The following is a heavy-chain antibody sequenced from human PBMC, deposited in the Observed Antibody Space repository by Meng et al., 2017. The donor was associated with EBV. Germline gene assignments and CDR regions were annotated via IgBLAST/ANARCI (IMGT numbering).Heavy chain of an antibody. Sequence: LQLQESSPGLLKLSEXMSLSCTVSGGSISSSSYYWGWIRQPPGKGLEWIGSIYYSGSTYYNPSLKSRVTISVEKYKNQFSLKLSSVTEADTAVYYCAKSSPVRFGELYNGGQGTLVTVSS. D-gene: IGHD3-10*01. J-gene: IGHJ4*02. CDR1: GGSISSSSYY. V-gene: IGHV4-39*07. CDR2: IYYSGST. CDR3: AKSSPVRFGELYN.